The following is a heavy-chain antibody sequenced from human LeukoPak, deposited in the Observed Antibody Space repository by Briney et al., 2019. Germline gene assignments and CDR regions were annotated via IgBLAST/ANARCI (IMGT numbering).Heavy chain of an antibody. Sequence: GRSLRLSCAASGFRFADYAMHWVRQAPGKGLEWVSGISWNTANTGYADSVKGRFTISRDNARNSLYLQMNSLRVEDTAFYYCTKAPGATTGWFDPWGQGTLVTVSS. V-gene: IGHV3-9*01. CDR3: TKAPGATTGWFDP. J-gene: IGHJ5*02. CDR2: ISWNTANT. CDR1: GFRFADYA. D-gene: IGHD1-26*01.